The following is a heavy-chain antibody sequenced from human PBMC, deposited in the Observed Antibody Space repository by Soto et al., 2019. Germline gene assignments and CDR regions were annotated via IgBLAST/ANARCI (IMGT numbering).Heavy chain of an antibody. V-gene: IGHV1-2*04. CDR3: ARDIVPAAMEYYYYGMDV. CDR1: GYTFTGYY. D-gene: IGHD2-2*01. CDR2: INPNSGGT. Sequence: VASVKVSCKASGYTFTGYYMHWVRQAPGQGLEWMGWINPNSGGTNYARKFQGWVTMTWDTSISTAYMELSRLRSDDTAVYYCARDIVPAAMEYYYYGMDVWGQGTTVTVSS. J-gene: IGHJ6*02.